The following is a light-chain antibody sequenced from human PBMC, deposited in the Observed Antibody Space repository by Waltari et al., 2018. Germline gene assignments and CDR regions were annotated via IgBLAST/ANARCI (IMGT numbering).Light chain of an antibody. CDR3: QQYNNWPPT. J-gene: IGKJ4*01. CDR2: DAS. CDR1: QRVNGD. Sequence: EVVMTQSPATLSVSPGERATLSCRASQRVNGDLAWYQQRPGQAPRLLIQDASTRATGIPVRFSGSGSGTEFTLTISSLQSEDSAIYCCQQYNNWPPTFGGGTKVEIK. V-gene: IGKV3-15*01.